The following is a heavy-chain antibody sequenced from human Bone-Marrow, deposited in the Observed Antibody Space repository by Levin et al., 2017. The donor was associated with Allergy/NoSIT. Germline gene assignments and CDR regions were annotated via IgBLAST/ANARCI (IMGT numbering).Heavy chain of an antibody. J-gene: IGHJ5*02. V-gene: IGHV4-39*01. D-gene: IGHD3-10*01. CDR1: GGSISSSSYY. Sequence: GSLRLSCTVSGGSISSSSYYWGWIRQPPGKGLEWIGSIYYSGSTYYNPSLKSRVTISVDTSKNQFSLKLSSVTAADTAVYYCARRRDLWFGEFHLIQTWFDPWGQGTLVTVSS. CDR2: IYYSGST. CDR3: ARRRDLWFGEFHLIQTWFDP.